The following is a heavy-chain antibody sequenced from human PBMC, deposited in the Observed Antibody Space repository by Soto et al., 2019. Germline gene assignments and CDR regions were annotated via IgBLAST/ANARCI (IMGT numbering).Heavy chain of an antibody. Sequence: SETLSLTCTVSGGSISSYYWSWIRQPPGKGLEWIGYIYYSGSTNYNPSLESRVTISVDTSKNQFSLKLSSVTAADTAVYYCARGRGDIVLMVYAIRPPYFDYWGQGTLVTVSS. CDR1: GGSISSYY. CDR2: IYYSGST. D-gene: IGHD2-8*01. J-gene: IGHJ4*02. CDR3: ARGRGDIVLMVYAIRPPYFDY. V-gene: IGHV4-59*01.